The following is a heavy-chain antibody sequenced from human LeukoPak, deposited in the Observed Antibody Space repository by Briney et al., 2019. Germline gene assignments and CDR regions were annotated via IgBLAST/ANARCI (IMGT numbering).Heavy chain of an antibody. CDR1: GGSFSGYY. D-gene: IGHD3-10*01. Sequence: SETLSLTCAVYGGSFSGYYWSWIRQPPGKGLEWIGEINHSGSTNYNPSLKSRVTISVDTSKNQFSLKLSSVTAADTPVYYCASGSGSPQHYYYYGMDVWGQGTTVTVSS. J-gene: IGHJ6*02. CDR3: ASGSGSPQHYYYYGMDV. CDR2: INHSGST. V-gene: IGHV4-34*01.